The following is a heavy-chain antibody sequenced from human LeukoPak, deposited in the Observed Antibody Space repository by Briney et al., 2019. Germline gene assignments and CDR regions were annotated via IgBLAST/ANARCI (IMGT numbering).Heavy chain of an antibody. Sequence: GGSLRLSCAASGFTFSSYGMHWVRQAPGKGLEWVAFIRYDGSNKYYADSVKGRFTISRDNSKNTLYLQMNSLRAEDTAVYYCAKDRGTLYYYYYYMDVRGKGTTVTVSS. J-gene: IGHJ6*03. CDR3: AKDRGTLYYYYYYMDV. CDR2: IRYDGSNK. D-gene: IGHD3-10*01. V-gene: IGHV3-30*02. CDR1: GFTFSSYG.